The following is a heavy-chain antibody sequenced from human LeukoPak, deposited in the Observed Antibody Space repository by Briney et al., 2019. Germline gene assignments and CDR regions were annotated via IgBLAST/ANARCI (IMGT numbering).Heavy chain of an antibody. CDR1: GYSFTTYW. CDR3: ARLSIVVVPAATPRANWFDP. V-gene: IGHV5-51*01. Sequence: GESLKISCKGSGYSFTTYWIGWVRQMPGKGLEWMGIINPGDSTTKYSPSFQGQVTISADKPISTAYLQWSSLKASDTAMYYCARLSIVVVPAATPRANWFDPWGQGTLVTVSS. J-gene: IGHJ5*02. D-gene: IGHD2-2*01. CDR2: INPGDSTT.